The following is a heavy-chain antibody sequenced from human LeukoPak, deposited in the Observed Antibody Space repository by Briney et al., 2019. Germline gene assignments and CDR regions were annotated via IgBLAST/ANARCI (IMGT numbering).Heavy chain of an antibody. D-gene: IGHD3-3*01. CDR2: IIPIFGTA. J-gene: IGHJ3*02. Sequence: SVKVSCKASGGTFSSYAISWVRQAPGQGLEWMGGIIPIFGTANYAQKFQGRVTITADESTSTAYMELSSLRSEDTAVYYCARGSIFGVVILGAFDIWGQGTMVTVSS. CDR1: GGTFSSYA. CDR3: ARGSIFGVVILGAFDI. V-gene: IGHV1-69*01.